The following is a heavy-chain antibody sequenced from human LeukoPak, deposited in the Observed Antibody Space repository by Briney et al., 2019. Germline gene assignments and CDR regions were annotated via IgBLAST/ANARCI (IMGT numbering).Heavy chain of an antibody. Sequence: GGSLRLSCAASGFTFSSYAMHWVRQAPGKGLEYVSAISSNGGSTYYANSVKGRFTISRDNSKNTLYLQMGSLRAEDMAVYYCARDPGGYYTMYYFDYWGQGTLVTVSS. J-gene: IGHJ4*02. CDR3: ARDPGGYYTMYYFDY. D-gene: IGHD3-3*01. CDR2: ISSNGGST. V-gene: IGHV3-64*01. CDR1: GFTFSSYA.